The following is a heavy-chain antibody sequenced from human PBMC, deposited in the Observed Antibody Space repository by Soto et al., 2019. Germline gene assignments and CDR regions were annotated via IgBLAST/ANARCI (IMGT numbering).Heavy chain of an antibody. CDR1: GFTFSSHA. V-gene: IGHV3-23*01. Sequence: EVQLLESGGGLVQPGGSLRLSCAASGFTFSSHAMSWVRQAPGKGLERVSAISGSGGSTYYADSVKGRFTISRDNSENTLYLQMNSLRAEDTAVYYCAKDEVGIAVAGLFFDYWGHGTLVTVSS. CDR3: AKDEVGIAVAGLFFDY. CDR2: ISGSGGST. D-gene: IGHD6-19*01. J-gene: IGHJ4*01.